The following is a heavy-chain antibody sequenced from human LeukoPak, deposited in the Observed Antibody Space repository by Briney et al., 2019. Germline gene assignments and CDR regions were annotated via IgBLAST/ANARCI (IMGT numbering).Heavy chain of an antibody. D-gene: IGHD3-3*01. J-gene: IGHJ4*02. CDR3: ARGREWYGSSDPLLPFDY. V-gene: IGHV4-34*01. Sequence: SETLSLTCAVYGGSFSGYYWSWIRQPPGKGLEWIGEINHSGSTNYNPSLKSRVTISVDTSKNQFSLKLSSVTAVDTAVYYCARGREWYGSSDPLLPFDYWGQGTLVTVSS. CDR1: GGSFSGYY. CDR2: INHSGST.